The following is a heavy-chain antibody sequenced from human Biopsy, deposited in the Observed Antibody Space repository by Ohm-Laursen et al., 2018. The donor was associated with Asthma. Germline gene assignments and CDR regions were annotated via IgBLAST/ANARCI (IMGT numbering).Heavy chain of an antibody. V-gene: IGHV4-34*01. J-gene: IGHJ6*02. CDR2: TNERGVT. CDR3: ARGPELDV. Sequence: GTLSLTCDVYPGSFSGFFWTWTRQSPGKGLEWIGETNERGVTNNNPSLKSRVIISIDTYWNRVSLKLTSVTAANTAVYYCARGPELDVWGQGTTVTVSS. CDR1: PGSFSGFF.